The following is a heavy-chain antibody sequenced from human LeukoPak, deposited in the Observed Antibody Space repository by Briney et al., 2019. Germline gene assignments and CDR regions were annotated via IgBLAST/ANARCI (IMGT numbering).Heavy chain of an antibody. CDR2: INHSGST. CDR1: GGSFSGYY. J-gene: IGHJ6*03. CDR3: ARVSCSGVSCYHYYYYMDV. D-gene: IGHD2-15*01. Sequence: SETLSLTCAVYGGSFSGYYWSWIRQPPGKGLEWIGEINHSGSTNYNPSLKSRVTISVDTSKNQFSLKLSSVTAADTAVHYCARVSCSGVSCYHYYYYMDVWGTGTTVTVSS. V-gene: IGHV4-34*01.